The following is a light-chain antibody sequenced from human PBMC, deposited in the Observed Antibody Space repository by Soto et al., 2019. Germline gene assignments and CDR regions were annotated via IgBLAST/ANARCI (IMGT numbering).Light chain of an antibody. CDR3: QHYYSTPPT. CDR1: QSVLHSSNNKNY. CDR2: WAS. Sequence: DIVMTQSPDSLAVSLGERATINCKSSQSVLHSSNNKNYLAWFQQEPGQPPKLLINWASTRESGVPDRFSGSGSGTDFTLTISRLQAEDVAVYYCQHYYSTPPTFGQGTKVEIK. J-gene: IGKJ1*01. V-gene: IGKV4-1*01.